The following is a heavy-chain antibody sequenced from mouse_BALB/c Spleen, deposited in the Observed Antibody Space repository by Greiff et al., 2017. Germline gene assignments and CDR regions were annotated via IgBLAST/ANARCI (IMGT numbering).Heavy chain of an antibody. CDR3: NAWGYGNYGAWFAY. CDR1: GFNIKDYY. D-gene: IGHD2-1*01. J-gene: IGHJ3*01. V-gene: IGHV14-4*02. Sequence: EVQLQQSGAELVRSGASVKLSCTASGFNIKDYYMHWVKQRPEQGLEWIGWIDPENGDTEYAPKFQGKATMTADTSSNTAYLQLSSLTSEDTAVYYCNAWGYGNYGAWFAYWGQGTLVTVSA. CDR2: IDPENGDT.